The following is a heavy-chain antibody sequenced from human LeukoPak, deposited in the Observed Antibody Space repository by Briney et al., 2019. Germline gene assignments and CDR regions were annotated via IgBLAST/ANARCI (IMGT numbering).Heavy chain of an antibody. CDR3: TRGPLYYMDV. CDR2: IYYSGST. V-gene: IGHV4-59*01. CDR1: GGSIGSYY. J-gene: IGHJ6*03. Sequence: SETLSLTCTVSGGSIGSYYWSWIRQPPGKGLEWIGYIYYSGSTNYNPSLKSRVTISVDTSKNQFSLKLSSVTAADTALYFCTRGPLYYMDVWGKGTTVTVSS.